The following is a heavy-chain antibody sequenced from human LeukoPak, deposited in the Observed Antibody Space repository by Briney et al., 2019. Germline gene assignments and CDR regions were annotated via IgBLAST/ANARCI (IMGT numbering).Heavy chain of an antibody. V-gene: IGHV3-23*01. CDR3: AKDGGYSYGYFDY. CDR2: ISGSGGST. D-gene: IGHD5-18*01. Sequence: HPGGSLRLSCAASGFTFSSYAMSWVRQAPGKGLEWVSAISGSGGSTYYADSVKGRFTISRDNSKNTLYLQMNSLRAEDTAVYYCAKDGGYSYGYFDYWAREPWSPSPQ. CDR1: GFTFSSYA. J-gene: IGHJ4*02.